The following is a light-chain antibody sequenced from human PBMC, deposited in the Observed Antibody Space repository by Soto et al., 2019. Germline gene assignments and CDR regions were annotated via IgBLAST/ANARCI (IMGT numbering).Light chain of an antibody. Sequence: QSVLTQTASASGTPGQRVTISCSGSSSNIESNFVYWYQHLPGTAPKVLIYSDNRRPSGVPDRFSGSKSGTSASLAISGLRSEDEADYFCASWDDSLSGVVFGGGTKSPS. J-gene: IGLJ2*01. CDR1: SSNIESNF. CDR2: SDN. V-gene: IGLV1-47*02. CDR3: ASWDDSLSGVV.